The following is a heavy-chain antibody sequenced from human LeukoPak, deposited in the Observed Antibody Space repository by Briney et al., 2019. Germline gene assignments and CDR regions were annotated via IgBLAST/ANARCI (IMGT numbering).Heavy chain of an antibody. CDR1: GGTFSSYA. CDR3: ARVQVGYSSSWFDNWFDP. D-gene: IGHD6-13*01. J-gene: IGHJ5*02. V-gene: IGHV1-69*13. CDR2: IIPIFGTA. Sequence: SVKVSCKASGGTFSSYAISWVRQAPGQGLEWMGGIIPIFGTANYPQKFQGRVTITADESTSTAYMELSSLRSEDTAVYYCARVQVGYSSSWFDNWFDPWGQGTLVTVSS.